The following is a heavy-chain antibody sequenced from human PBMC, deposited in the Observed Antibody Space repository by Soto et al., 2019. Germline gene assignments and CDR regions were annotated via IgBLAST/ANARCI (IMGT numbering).Heavy chain of an antibody. D-gene: IGHD2-15*01. Sequence: QVQLQESGPGLVKPSQTLSLTCTVSGGSISSGGYYWSWIRQHPGKGLEWIGYIYYSGSTYYNPSLKSRVTISVDTSKNQFSLKLSSVTAADTAVYYCARGQKVVVVAAGWFDPWGQGTLVTVSS. CDR1: GGSISSGGYY. CDR3: ARGQKVVVVAAGWFDP. V-gene: IGHV4-31*03. J-gene: IGHJ5*02. CDR2: IYYSGST.